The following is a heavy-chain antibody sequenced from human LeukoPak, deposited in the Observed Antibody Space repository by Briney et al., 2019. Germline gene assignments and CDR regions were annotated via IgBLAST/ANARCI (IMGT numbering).Heavy chain of an antibody. J-gene: IGHJ4*02. CDR3: ARISLLGITDY. V-gene: IGHV4-61*02. D-gene: IGHD7-27*01. CDR2: IYTSGST. CDR1: GGSISSGSYY. Sequence: SETLSLTCTVSGGSISSGSYYWRWIRQPAGKGLEWIGRIYTSGSTNYNPSLKSRVTISVDTSKNQFSLKLSSVTAADTAVYYCARISLLGITDYWGQGTLVTVSS.